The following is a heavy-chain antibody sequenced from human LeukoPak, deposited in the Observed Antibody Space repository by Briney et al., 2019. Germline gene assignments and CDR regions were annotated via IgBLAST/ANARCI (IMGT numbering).Heavy chain of an antibody. Sequence: QPGGSLRLSCAASGFSFRSFAMSWVRQAPGKGLEWVSSISASGGTAYYADSVKGRFTVSRDNSKNTQYLQMNSLRAEDTAVYYCAKYGCDSSSFYRGCGSDIWGLGTMVTVSS. CDR3: AKYGCDSSSFYRGCGSDI. V-gene: IGHV3-23*01. CDR1: GFSFRSFA. CDR2: ISASGGTA. J-gene: IGHJ3*02. D-gene: IGHD3-22*01.